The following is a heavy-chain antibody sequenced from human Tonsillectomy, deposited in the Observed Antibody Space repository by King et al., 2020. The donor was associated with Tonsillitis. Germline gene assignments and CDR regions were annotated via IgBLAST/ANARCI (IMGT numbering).Heavy chain of an antibody. CDR1: GFTFTSYW. CDR3: ARGQLMLLFGELLLHY. CDR2: INSDGSST. D-gene: IGHD3-10*02. J-gene: IGHJ4*02. V-gene: IGHV3-74*01. Sequence: DVQLVESGGGLVQPGGSLRLSCAASGFTFTSYWMHWVRQAPGKGLVWVSRINSDGSSTSYADSVKGRFTISRDNAKNTLYLQMNSLRAEDTAVYYCARGQLMLLFGELLLHYWGQGTLLTVSS.